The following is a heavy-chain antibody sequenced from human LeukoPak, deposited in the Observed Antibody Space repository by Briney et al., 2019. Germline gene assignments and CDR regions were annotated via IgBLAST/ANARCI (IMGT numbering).Heavy chain of an antibody. J-gene: IGHJ4*02. V-gene: IGHV3-66*01. CDR1: GFTVSSNY. CDR3: ARAAAGPLIDY. Sequence: PGGSLRLSCAASGFTVSSNYMSWVRQAPGRGLEWVSVIYSGGSTYYADSVKGRFTISRDNSKNTLYLQMNSLRAEDTAVYYCARAAAGPLIDYWGQGTLVTVSS. CDR2: IYSGGST. D-gene: IGHD6-13*01.